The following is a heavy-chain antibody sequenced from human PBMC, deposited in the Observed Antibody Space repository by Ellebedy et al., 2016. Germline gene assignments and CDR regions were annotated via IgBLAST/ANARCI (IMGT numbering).Heavy chain of an antibody. CDR1: GGSISSSNW. V-gene: IGHV4-4*02. D-gene: IGHD3-9*01. CDR3: ARGPRYYDILTGYYRMGYFQH. CDR2: VYHSGST. Sequence: GSLRLXCGVSGGSISSSNWWTWVRQPPGKGLEWIGDVYHSGSTNYNPSLKSRVTISVDTSKNQFSLKLSSVTAADTAVYYCARGPRYYDILTGYYRMGYFQHWGQGTLVTVSS. J-gene: IGHJ1*01.